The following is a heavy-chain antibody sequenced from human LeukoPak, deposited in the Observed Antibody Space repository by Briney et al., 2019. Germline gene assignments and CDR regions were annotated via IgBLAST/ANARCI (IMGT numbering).Heavy chain of an antibody. D-gene: IGHD6-19*01. J-gene: IGHJ3*02. CDR3: TRGSGSGSTPAESALDI. V-gene: IGHV3-48*03. Sequence: PGGSLRLSCVPSGFTFSSYEINWVRQAPGKGLEWVSHIGTSGSPIYYADSVRGRFTISRDNARNSVSLQVSSLRAEDTAIYYCTRGSGSGSTPAESALDIWGQGTLVTVSS. CDR2: IGTSGSPI. CDR1: GFTFSSYE.